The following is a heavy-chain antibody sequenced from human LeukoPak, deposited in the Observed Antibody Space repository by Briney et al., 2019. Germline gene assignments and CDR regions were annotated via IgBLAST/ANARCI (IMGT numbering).Heavy chain of an antibody. J-gene: IGHJ5*02. CDR2: IYYSGST. D-gene: IGHD3-22*01. Sequence: SETLSLTCTVSGGSISSYSYYWGWIRQPPGKGLEWIGSIYYSGSTYNNPSLKSRVTMSVDTSKNQFSLVLNSVTAADTAVYYCARMNRRSGSFNWFDPWGQGTLVTVSS. CDR3: ARMNRRSGSFNWFDP. V-gene: IGHV4-39*01. CDR1: GGSISSYSYY.